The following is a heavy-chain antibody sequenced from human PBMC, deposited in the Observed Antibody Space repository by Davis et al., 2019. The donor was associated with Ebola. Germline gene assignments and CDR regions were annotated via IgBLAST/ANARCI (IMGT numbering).Heavy chain of an antibody. CDR3: ARGRFFGRSSVDY. V-gene: IGHV4-39*07. CDR1: GGSISSSSYY. J-gene: IGHJ4*02. Sequence: SETLSLTCTVSGGSISSSSYYWGWIRQPPGKGLEWIGSIYYSGSTYYNPSLKSRVTISVDTSKNQFSLKLSSVTAADTAVYYCARGRFFGRSSVDYWGQGTLVTVSS. D-gene: IGHD6-6*01. CDR2: IYYSGST.